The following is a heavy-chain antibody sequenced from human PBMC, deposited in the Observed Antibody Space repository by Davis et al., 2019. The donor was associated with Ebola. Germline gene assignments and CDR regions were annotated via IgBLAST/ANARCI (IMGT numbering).Heavy chain of an antibody. CDR3: ARHPHFAY. Sequence: GESLKISCAASGFTFDIYWMSWVRQAPGKGLEWVANIKQDGSEVQYVDSVKGRFNISRDSAKNSLYLQMNSLRAEDTAMYYCARHPHFAYWGQGTLVTVSS. CDR1: GFTFDIYW. J-gene: IGHJ4*02. CDR2: IKQDGSEV. V-gene: IGHV3-7*01.